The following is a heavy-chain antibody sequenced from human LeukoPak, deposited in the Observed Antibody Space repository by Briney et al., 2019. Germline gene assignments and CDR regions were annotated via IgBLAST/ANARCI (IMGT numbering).Heavy chain of an antibody. J-gene: IGHJ6*02. V-gene: IGHV1-18*01. D-gene: IGHD2-8*01. CDR1: GHTFTSYG. CDR3: ASHCTNGVCLYYYYGMDV. Sequence: ASVKVSCKASGHTFTSYGISWVRQAPGQGLEWMGWISAYNGNTNYAQKLQGRVTMTTDTSTSTAYMELSSLRSEDTAVCYCASHCTNGVCLYYYYGMDVWGQGTTVTVSS. CDR2: ISAYNGNT.